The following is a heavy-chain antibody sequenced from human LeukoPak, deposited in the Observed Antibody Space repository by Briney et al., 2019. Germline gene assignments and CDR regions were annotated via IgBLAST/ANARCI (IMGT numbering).Heavy chain of an antibody. D-gene: IGHD2-21*02. CDR1: GFTFDDYA. J-gene: IGHJ4*02. CDR2: ISWNSGSI. Sequence: GGSLRLSCAASGFTFDDYAMHWVRQAPGKGLEWVSGISWNSGSIGYADSVKGRFTISRDNAKNSLYLQMNRLRAEDMALYYCAASIGGDWLDYWGQGTLVTVSS. CDR3: AASIGGDWLDY. V-gene: IGHV3-9*03.